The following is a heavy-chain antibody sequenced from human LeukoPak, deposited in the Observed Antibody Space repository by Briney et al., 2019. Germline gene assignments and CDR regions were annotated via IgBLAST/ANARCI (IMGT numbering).Heavy chain of an antibody. Sequence: SGPTLVNPTQTLTLTCTFSGFSLSTSGVGVAWIRQSPGQALEWLAVIYWSDDQRYSPSLKSRLTITKDTSKNQVVLTMTNMDPADTATYHCAHNGLYHWGQGTLVTVSS. CDR1: GFSLSTSGVG. D-gene: IGHD2-15*01. V-gene: IGHV2-5*01. CDR3: AHNGLYH. CDR2: IYWSDDQ. J-gene: IGHJ5*02.